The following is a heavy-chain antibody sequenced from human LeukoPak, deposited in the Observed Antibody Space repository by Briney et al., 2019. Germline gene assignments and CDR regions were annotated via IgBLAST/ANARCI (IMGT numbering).Heavy chain of an antibody. Sequence: PGGSLRLSCAASGFTFSSYGMHWVRQAPGKGLEWVSYISSSGSTIYYADSVKGRFTISRDNAKNSLYLQMNSLRAEDTAVYYCARQFPGLVQQHWGQGTLVTVSS. V-gene: IGHV3-48*04. CDR1: GFTFSSYG. J-gene: IGHJ1*01. CDR2: ISSSGSTI. D-gene: IGHD6-13*01. CDR3: ARQFPGLVQQH.